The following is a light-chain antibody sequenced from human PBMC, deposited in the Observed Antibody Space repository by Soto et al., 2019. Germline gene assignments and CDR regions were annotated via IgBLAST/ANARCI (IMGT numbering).Light chain of an antibody. CDR1: QSVSSSY. CDR2: GAS. CDR3: QQYGSSPT. J-gene: IGKJ4*01. V-gene: IGKV3-20*01. Sequence: EIVLTQSPGTLSLSPGERATLSCRASQSVSSSYLAWYQQKPGQAPRLPIYGASSRATGIPDRFSGSGSGTDFTITISRLEPEDFAVYYCQQYGSSPTFGGGTKVEIK.